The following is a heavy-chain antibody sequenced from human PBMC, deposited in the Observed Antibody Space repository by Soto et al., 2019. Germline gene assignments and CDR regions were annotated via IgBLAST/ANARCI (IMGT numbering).Heavy chain of an antibody. Sequence: EVQLLETGGVLVQPGGSLSLSCAGSGFALSGFAMNWVRQAPGKGLEWVSASSGTGINAYYAESVRGRFTVSRDNSRNTVFLQMNRLRVEDTAVYYCANVLGWGQGTLVTVSS. J-gene: IGHJ4*02. CDR1: GFALSGFA. CDR3: ANVLG. CDR2: SSGTGINA. V-gene: IGHV3-23*01.